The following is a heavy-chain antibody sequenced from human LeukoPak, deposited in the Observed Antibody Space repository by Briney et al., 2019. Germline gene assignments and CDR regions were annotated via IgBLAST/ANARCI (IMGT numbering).Heavy chain of an antibody. D-gene: IGHD6-19*01. CDR2: ISSSSSYI. Sequence: GGSLRLSCAASGFTFSSYSMNWVRQAPGKGLEWVSSISSSSSYIYYADSVKGRFTISRDNAKNSLYLQMNSLRAEDTAVYYCARSSIAVAGLQDYWGQGTLVFVSS. V-gene: IGHV3-21*01. CDR3: ARSSIAVAGLQDY. CDR1: GFTFSSYS. J-gene: IGHJ4*02.